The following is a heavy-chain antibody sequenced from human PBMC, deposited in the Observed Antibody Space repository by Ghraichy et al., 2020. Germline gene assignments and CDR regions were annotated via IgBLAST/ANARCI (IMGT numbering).Heavy chain of an antibody. Sequence: LRLSCTVSGGSISSGGYYWSWIRQHPGKGLEWIGYIYYSGSTYYNPSLKSRVTISVDTSKNQFSLKLSSVTAADTAVYYCAREKANAFDVWGQGTMVTVSS. V-gene: IGHV4-31*03. CDR2: IYYSGST. CDR1: GGSISSGGYY. CDR3: AREKANAFDV. J-gene: IGHJ3*01.